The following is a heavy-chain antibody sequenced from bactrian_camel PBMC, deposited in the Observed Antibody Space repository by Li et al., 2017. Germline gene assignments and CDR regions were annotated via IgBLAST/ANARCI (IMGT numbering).Heavy chain of an antibody. CDR2: MHTSGGSA. CDR3: AASRSTTGGKWWLLLRPSLSAYDYNY. J-gene: IGHJ4*01. D-gene: IGHD2*01. CDR1: GNTVSGRC. Sequence: HVQLVESGGGSVQAGGSLRLSCAASGNTVSGRCMGWFRQTPGKEREGVASMHTSGGSATYADSVKGRFTISQVNTKNTLYLQMNSLKPEDTAMYYCAASRSTTGGKWWLLLRPSLSAYDYNYWGQGTQVTVS. V-gene: IGHV3S1*01.